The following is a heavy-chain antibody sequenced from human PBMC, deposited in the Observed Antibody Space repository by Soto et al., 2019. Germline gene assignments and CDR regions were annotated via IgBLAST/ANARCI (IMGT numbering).Heavy chain of an antibody. CDR3: ASGNDYEEFDALGI. V-gene: IGHV4-59*01. Sequence: QVQLQESGPGLVKPSETLSLTCTVSGDSISNYYWSWIRQPPGKGLEWIGYIYYSGNTNYNPSLKSRVTISVDTSKSLFSLTLSSVTAGDTAVYYCASGNDYEEFDALGIWGQGTMVTVSS. CDR1: GDSISNYY. CDR2: IYYSGNT. J-gene: IGHJ3*02. D-gene: IGHD5-12*01.